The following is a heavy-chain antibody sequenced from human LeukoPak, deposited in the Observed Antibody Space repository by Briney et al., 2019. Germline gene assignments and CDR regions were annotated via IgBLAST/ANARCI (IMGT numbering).Heavy chain of an antibody. CDR1: GGSISSYY. J-gene: IGHJ3*02. V-gene: IGHV4-59*01. Sequence: SETLSLTCTVSGGSISSYYWSWIRQRPGKGLEWIGYIYYSGSTNYNPTTKTRVTISVDTSKKQSSLQLSSVTAADTAVYYCAGTGQLYRGGAFDIWGQGTMVTVSS. CDR3: AGTGQLYRGGAFDI. D-gene: IGHD1-26*01. CDR2: IYYSGST.